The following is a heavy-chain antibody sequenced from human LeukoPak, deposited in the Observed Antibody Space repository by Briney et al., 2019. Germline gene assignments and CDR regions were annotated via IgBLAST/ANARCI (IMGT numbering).Heavy chain of an antibody. Sequence: SETLSLTCTVSGGSISSYYWSWIRQPAGKGLEWIGRIYTSGSTNYNPSLKSRVTISVDTSKNQFSLKLSSVTAADTAVYYCARVPSSGWYGGFYFDYWGQGTLVTVSS. CDR2: IYTSGST. D-gene: IGHD6-19*01. J-gene: IGHJ4*02. V-gene: IGHV4-4*07. CDR1: GGSISSYY. CDR3: ARVPSSGWYGGFYFDY.